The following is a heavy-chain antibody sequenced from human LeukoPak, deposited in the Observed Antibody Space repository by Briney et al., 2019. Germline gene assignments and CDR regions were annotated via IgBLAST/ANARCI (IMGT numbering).Heavy chain of an antibody. J-gene: IGHJ5*02. CDR3: ARDLSGVKRPNWFDP. Sequence: GASVKVSCKASGYTFTGYYMHWVRQAPGQGLEWMGWINPNSGGTNYAQKFQGRVTMTRDTSISTAYMELSRLRSDDTAVYYCARDLSGVKRPNWFDPWGQGTLVTVSS. CDR2: INPNSGGT. CDR1: GYTFTGYY. D-gene: IGHD3-10*01. V-gene: IGHV1-2*02.